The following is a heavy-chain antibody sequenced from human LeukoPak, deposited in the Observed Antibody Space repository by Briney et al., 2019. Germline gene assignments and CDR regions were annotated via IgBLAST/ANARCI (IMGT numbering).Heavy chain of an antibody. V-gene: IGHV4-59*11. Sequence: PSETRSLTCTVSGGSIGGHYWTWVRQPPGEGLEWIGQIHYSGKADYNPSLRSRITISVDTSKNQMSLKVTSVTAADTAVYYCARFGVDYDMDVWGQGTTVTVS. CDR3: ARFGVDYDMDV. D-gene: IGHD3-16*01. CDR2: IHYSGKA. J-gene: IGHJ6*02. CDR1: GGSIGGHY.